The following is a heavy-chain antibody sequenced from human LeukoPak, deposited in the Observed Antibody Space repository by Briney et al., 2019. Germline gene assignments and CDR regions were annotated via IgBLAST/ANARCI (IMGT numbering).Heavy chain of an antibody. CDR3: ARDRAAMVIDY. D-gene: IGHD5-18*01. CDR1: GFTFSDYY. J-gene: IGHJ4*02. Sequence: GGSLRLSCAASGFTFSDYYMGWIRQAPGKGLEWVSYISSSGSIIYYADSVKGRFTISRDNAKNSLYLQVNSLRAEDTAVYYCARDRAAMVIDYWGQGTLVTVSS. CDR2: ISSSGSII. V-gene: IGHV3-11*04.